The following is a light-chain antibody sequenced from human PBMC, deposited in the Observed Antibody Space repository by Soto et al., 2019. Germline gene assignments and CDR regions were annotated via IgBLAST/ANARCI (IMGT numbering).Light chain of an antibody. V-gene: IGLV2-14*01. CDR1: SSDVGGYNY. CDR2: EVS. J-gene: IGLJ3*02. Sequence: QAVVTQPASVSGSPGQSITISCTGTSSDVGGYNYVSWYQQHPGKAPKLMIYEVSNRPSGVSNRFSGSKSGNTASLTISGPQAEDEADYYCSSYTSSSTRVFGGGTKLTVL. CDR3: SSYTSSSTRV.